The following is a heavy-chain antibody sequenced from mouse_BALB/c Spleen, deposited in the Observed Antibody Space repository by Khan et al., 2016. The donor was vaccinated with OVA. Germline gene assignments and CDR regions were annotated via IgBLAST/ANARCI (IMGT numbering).Heavy chain of an antibody. Sequence: QIQLVQSGAELVRPGSSVKISCKASGYAFSSYWMNWVKQRLGQGLEWIGQIYPGDGDTNYNGKFKGKATLTADKSSSTAYMQLSSLTSEDSAVYFCARKGGWSHTMDYLGQGTSVTVSS. CDR1: GYAFSSYW. CDR2: IYPGDGDT. V-gene: IGHV1-80*01. CDR3: ARKGGWSHTMDY. J-gene: IGHJ4*01. D-gene: IGHD3-3*01.